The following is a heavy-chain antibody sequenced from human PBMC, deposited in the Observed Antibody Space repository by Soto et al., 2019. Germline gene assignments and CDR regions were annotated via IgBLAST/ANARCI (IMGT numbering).Heavy chain of an antibody. CDR3: ARSYYDILTGPNWFDP. CDR2: INAGNGNT. V-gene: IGHV1-3*01. CDR1: GYTFTSYA. J-gene: IGHJ5*02. Sequence: ASVKVSCKASGYTFTSYAMHWVRQAPGQRLEWMGWINAGNGNTKYSQKFQGRVTITRDTSASTAYMELSSLRSEDTAVYYCARSYYDILTGPNWFDPWGQGTLVTVSS. D-gene: IGHD3-9*01.